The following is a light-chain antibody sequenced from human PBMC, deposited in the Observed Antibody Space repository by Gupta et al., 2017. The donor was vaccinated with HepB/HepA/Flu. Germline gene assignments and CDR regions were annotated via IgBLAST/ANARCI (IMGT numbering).Light chain of an antibody. Sequence: GSQSVSSSYLAWYQQKPGQAPRLLIHGTSSRATGIPDRFSGSGSGTDFTLTISRLEPEDFAVYYCQQYGSSPGTFGQGTKVEIK. CDR3: QQYGSSPGT. V-gene: IGKV3-20*01. CDR2: GTS. CDR1: QSVSSSY. J-gene: IGKJ1*01.